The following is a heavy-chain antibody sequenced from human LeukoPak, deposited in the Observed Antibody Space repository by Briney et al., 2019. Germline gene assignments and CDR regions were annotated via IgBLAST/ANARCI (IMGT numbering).Heavy chain of an antibody. CDR3: ARDDRIDYIWGSYRPFDY. D-gene: IGHD3-16*02. J-gene: IGHJ4*02. CDR1: GFTFSSYS. CDR2: ISSSSSSTI. Sequence: PGGSLRLSCAASGFTFSSYSMNWVRQAPGKGLEWVSYISSSSSSTIYYADSVKGRFTISRDNAKNSLYLQMNSLRDEDTAVYYCARDDRIDYIWGSYRPFDYWGQGTLVTVSS. V-gene: IGHV3-48*02.